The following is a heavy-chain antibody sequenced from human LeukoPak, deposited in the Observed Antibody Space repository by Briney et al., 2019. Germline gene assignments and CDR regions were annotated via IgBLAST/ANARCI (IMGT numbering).Heavy chain of an antibody. CDR2: INSDGSST. CDR1: GFTFSSYW. V-gene: IGHV3-74*01. Sequence: SGGSLRLSCAASGFTFSSYWMHWVRQAPGKGLVWVSRINSDGSSTSYADSVKGRFTISRDNAKNSLYLQMNSLRAEDTAVYYCASDRRLVRAFDIWGQGTMVTVSS. D-gene: IGHD2-2*01. CDR3: ASDRRLVRAFDI. J-gene: IGHJ3*02.